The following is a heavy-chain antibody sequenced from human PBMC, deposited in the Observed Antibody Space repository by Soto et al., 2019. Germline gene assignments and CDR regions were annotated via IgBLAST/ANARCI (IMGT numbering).Heavy chain of an antibody. CDR3: ARPQEAYDFWSGYNNWFDP. D-gene: IGHD3-3*01. CDR1: GYTFTSYG. J-gene: IGHJ5*02. V-gene: IGHV1-18*01. CDR2: ISAYNGNT. Sequence: QVQLVQSGAEVKKPGASVKVSCKASGYTFTSYGISWVRQAPGQGLEWMGWISAYNGNTNYAQKLQGRVTMTTDTSTSTAYMELRSLRSDDTAVYYCARPQEAYDFWSGYNNWFDPWGQGTLVTVSS.